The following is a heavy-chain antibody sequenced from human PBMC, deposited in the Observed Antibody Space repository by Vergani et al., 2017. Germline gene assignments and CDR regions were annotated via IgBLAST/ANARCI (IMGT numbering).Heavy chain of an antibody. J-gene: IGHJ4*02. Sequence: QVQLQESGPGLVKPSQTLSLTCTVSGGSISSGGYYWTWIRPHPGKGLEWIGYIYYNGNTYPNPSLKSLVTISVHTAKNQFSLNLCSVTAAHTAVYYCARAGGYCSSTTCYTSIDCCGQGSLVTVSS. V-gene: IGHV4-31*01. CDR3: ARAGGYCSSTTCYTSIDC. CDR2: IYYNGNT. CDR1: GGSISSGGYY. D-gene: IGHD2-2*02.